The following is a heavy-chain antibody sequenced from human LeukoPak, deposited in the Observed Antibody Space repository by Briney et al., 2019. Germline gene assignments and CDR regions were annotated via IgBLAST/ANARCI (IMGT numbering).Heavy chain of an antibody. CDR1: GGSISSGGYS. Sequence: PSETLSLTCAVSGGSISSGGYSWSWVRQPPGKGLEWIGYIYHSGSTYYNPSLKSRVTISVDTSKNQFSLKLSSVTAADTAVYYCARVADTSGYYYGLEYYFDYWGQGTLVTVSS. D-gene: IGHD3-22*01. J-gene: IGHJ4*02. V-gene: IGHV4-30-2*01. CDR2: IYHSGST. CDR3: ARVADTSGYYYGLEYYFDY.